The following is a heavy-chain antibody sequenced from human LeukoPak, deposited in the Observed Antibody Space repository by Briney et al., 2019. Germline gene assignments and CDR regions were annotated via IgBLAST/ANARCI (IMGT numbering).Heavy chain of an antibody. J-gene: IGHJ4*02. V-gene: IGHV3-30*18. D-gene: IGHD3-9*01. Sequence: GRSLRLSCAASGFTFSSFAMHWVRQAPGKGLEWVAIVSYDGSDKYYADSVKGRFTISRDSSNNTLYLQMNSLRAEDTAVYYCAKGALDILTYFDYWGQGTLVTVSS. CDR1: GFTFSSFA. CDR3: AKGALDILTYFDY. CDR2: VSYDGSDK.